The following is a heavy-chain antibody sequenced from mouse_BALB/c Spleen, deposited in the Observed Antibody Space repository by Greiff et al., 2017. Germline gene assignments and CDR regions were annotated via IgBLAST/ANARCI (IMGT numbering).Heavy chain of an antibody. Sequence: DLVKPGASVKLSCKASGYTFTSYWINWIKQRPGQGLEWIGRIAPGSGSTYYNEMFKGKATLTVDTSSSTAYIQLSSLSSEDSAVYFCARGELGYWGQGTSVTVSS. CDR1: GYTFTSYW. CDR2: IAPGSGST. CDR3: ARGELGY. V-gene: IGHV1S41*01. J-gene: IGHJ4*01. D-gene: IGHD4-1*01.